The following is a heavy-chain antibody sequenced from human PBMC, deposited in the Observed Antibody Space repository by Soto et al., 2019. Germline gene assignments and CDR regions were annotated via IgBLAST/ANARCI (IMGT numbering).Heavy chain of an antibody. Sequence: PSETLSLTCTVSGGSISSGGYYWSWIRQHPGKGLEWIGYIYYIGTTYYNPSLKSRVTISVDTSKNQFSLKLSSVTAADTAVYYCARGKDYYDSSGYSEYYYYYGMDVWGQGTTVTVS. CDR2: IYYIGTT. J-gene: IGHJ6*02. CDR1: GGSISSGGYY. V-gene: IGHV4-31*03. CDR3: ARGKDYYDSSGYSEYYYYYGMDV. D-gene: IGHD3-22*01.